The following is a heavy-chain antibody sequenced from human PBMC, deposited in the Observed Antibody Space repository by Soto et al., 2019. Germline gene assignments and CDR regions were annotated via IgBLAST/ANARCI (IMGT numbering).Heavy chain of an antibody. CDR3: ASPDPDTAMVTAFLRYYYYGMDV. Sequence: SSGKGSWKASGYTFTSDGISWVRQAPGQGLEWMGWISAYNGNTNYAQKLQGRVTMTTDTSTSTAYMELRSLRSDDTAVYYCASPDPDTAMVTAFLRYYYYGMDVWGQGTTVTVSS. CDR1: GYTFTSDG. D-gene: IGHD5-18*01. J-gene: IGHJ6*02. V-gene: IGHV1-18*01. CDR2: ISAYNGNT.